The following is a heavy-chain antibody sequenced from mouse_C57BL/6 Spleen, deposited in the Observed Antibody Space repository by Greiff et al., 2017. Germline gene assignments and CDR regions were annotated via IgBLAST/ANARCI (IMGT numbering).Heavy chain of an antibody. D-gene: IGHD2-5*01. J-gene: IGHJ4*01. CDR2: INYDGSST. Sequence: EVKLVESEGGLVQPGSSMKLSCTASGFTFSDYYMAWVRQVPEKGLEWVANINYDGSSTYYLDSLKSRFIISRDNAKNILYLQMSSLKSEDTATYYCARRGYSNYAMDYWGQGTSVTVSS. CDR3: ARRGYSNYAMDY. CDR1: GFTFSDYY. V-gene: IGHV5-16*02.